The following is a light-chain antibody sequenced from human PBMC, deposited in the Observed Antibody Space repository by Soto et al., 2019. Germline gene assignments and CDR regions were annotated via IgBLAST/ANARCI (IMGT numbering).Light chain of an antibody. Sequence: EIVLTQSPGTLSLSPGERATLSCRAIQSVSSSYLAWYQQKPGQAPRLLIYGASSRATGIPDRFRGSGSGTDFTLTISRLEPEDFAVYYCQQYGSSPPWTFGQGTKVDIK. CDR2: GAS. V-gene: IGKV3-20*01. CDR3: QQYGSSPPWT. J-gene: IGKJ1*01. CDR1: QSVSSSY.